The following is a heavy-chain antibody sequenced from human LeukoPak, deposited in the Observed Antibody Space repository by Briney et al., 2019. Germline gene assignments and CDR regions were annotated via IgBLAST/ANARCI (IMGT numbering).Heavy chain of an antibody. V-gene: IGHV3-23*01. Sequence: ETLSLTCTVSGGSIRSSGYYWGWIRQPPGKGLEWVSAISRSGDRAFYADSVKGRFTISRDSSIDTLFLQMNSLRAEDTAVYFCAKELRPNDYWGQGTLVTVSS. J-gene: IGHJ4*02. CDR3: AKELRPNDY. CDR1: GGSIRSSGYY. D-gene: IGHD2-15*01. CDR2: ISRSGDRA.